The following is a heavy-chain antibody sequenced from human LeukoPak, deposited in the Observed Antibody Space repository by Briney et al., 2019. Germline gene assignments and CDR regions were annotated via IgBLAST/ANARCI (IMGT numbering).Heavy chain of an antibody. CDR1: GFTFDDYG. Sequence: PGGSLRLSCAASGFTFDDYGMSWVRQAPGKWLEWVSVIYSGGSTYYADSVKGRFTISRDNSKNTLYLQMNSLRAEDTAVYYCASYYCGGDCDDYWGQGTLVTVSS. J-gene: IGHJ4*02. D-gene: IGHD2-21*02. V-gene: IGHV3-53*01. CDR2: IYSGGST. CDR3: ASYYCGGDCDDY.